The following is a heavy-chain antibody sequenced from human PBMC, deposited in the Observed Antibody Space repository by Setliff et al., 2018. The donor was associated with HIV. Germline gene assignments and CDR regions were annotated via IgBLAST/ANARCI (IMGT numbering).Heavy chain of an antibody. Sequence: PGESLKISCQGSGYSSTSHWIGWVRQKPGKGLEWMGIIYPGNSETRYSPSFQGHVTISVDKSIATAYLQWTSLEASDTAMYYCARQMTNNAVFPGASPHDPFDVWGQGTVVTVSS. D-gene: IGHD2-8*01. CDR2: IYPGNSET. CDR1: GYSSTSHW. CDR3: ARQMTNNAVFPGASPHDPFDV. V-gene: IGHV5-51*01. J-gene: IGHJ3*01.